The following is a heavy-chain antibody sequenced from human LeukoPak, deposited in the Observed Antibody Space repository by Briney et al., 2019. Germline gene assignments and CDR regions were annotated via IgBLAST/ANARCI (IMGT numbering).Heavy chain of an antibody. V-gene: IGHV1-18*04. J-gene: IGHJ4*02. CDR1: GYSFTSRG. CDR2: INADSGNT. Sequence: ASVKVSFKASGYSFTSRGFSWVRQAPGQGLEWMGWINADSGNTNYAQKLQGRVTFTTDTSTNTAYMELRSLRSDDTAVYYCARDEVSGGWYNHWGEGTLVTVSS. CDR3: ARDEVSGGWYNH. D-gene: IGHD6-19*01.